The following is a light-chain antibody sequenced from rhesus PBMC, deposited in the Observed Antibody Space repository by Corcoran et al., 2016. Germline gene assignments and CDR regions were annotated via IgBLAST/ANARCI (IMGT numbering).Light chain of an antibody. CDR3: QQYNNFPFT. V-gene: IGKV1-66*01. J-gene: IGKJ3*01. Sequence: DIQMTQSPSSLSASVGDRVTITCRASQGINNYLSWYQQKPGKAPKPLIYYVSSLEKGVPSRFSGSRSGTDYTLTISSLPPEDIATYSCQQYNNFPFTFGPGTKLDIQ. CDR1: QGINNY. CDR2: YVS.